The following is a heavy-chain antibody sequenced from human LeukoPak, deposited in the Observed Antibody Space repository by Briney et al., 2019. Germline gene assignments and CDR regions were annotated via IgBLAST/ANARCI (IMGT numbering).Heavy chain of an antibody. CDR3: ATGGGWLQLRAFDT. Sequence: PSQTLSLTCTVSGGSISSGRYYWSWVRHPAGKGLEWGGRIYTSGSTNYNPSLKSRVTISVDTSKNQFSLKPSSVTAADTAVYYCATGGGWLQLRAFDTCGQGKMVTVSS. D-gene: IGHD5-24*01. V-gene: IGHV4-61*02. J-gene: IGHJ3*02. CDR1: GGSISSGRYY. CDR2: IYTSGST.